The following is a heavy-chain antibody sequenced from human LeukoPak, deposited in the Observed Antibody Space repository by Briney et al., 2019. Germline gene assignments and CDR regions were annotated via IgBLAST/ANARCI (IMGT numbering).Heavy chain of an antibody. J-gene: IGHJ5*02. Sequence: SETLSLTCAVSGYSISSGYYGGWIRQPPGKGLEWIGSIYHSGSTYYNPSLKSRVTISVDTSKNQFTLKLSSVTAADTAVYYCARSLVVVPAAIDWFDPWGQGTLVTVSS. V-gene: IGHV4-38-2*01. D-gene: IGHD2-2*01. CDR3: ARSLVVVPAAIDWFDP. CDR1: GYSISSGYY. CDR2: IYHSGST.